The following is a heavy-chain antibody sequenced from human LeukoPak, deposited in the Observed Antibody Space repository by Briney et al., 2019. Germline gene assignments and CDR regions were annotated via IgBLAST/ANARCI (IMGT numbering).Heavy chain of an antibody. J-gene: IGHJ5*02. CDR3: AKDVGSGWVRWFDP. D-gene: IGHD6-19*01. Sequence: GGSLRLSGAASGFTFSSYSMNWVRQAPGKGLEWVSSISSSSSYIYYADSVKGRFTISRDNAKNTLYLQMNSLRAEDTAVYYCAKDVGSGWVRWFDPWGQGTLVTVSS. V-gene: IGHV3-21*04. CDR2: ISSSSSYI. CDR1: GFTFSSYS.